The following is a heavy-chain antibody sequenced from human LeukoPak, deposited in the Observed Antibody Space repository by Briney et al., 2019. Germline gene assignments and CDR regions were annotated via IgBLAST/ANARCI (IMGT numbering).Heavy chain of an antibody. CDR1: GYTFTSYG. J-gene: IGHJ4*02. CDR2: ISAYNGNT. Sequence: ASVKVSCKASGYTFTSYGISWVRQAPGQGLEWMGWISAYNGNTNYAQKLQGRVTMTRDTSTSTVYMELSSLRSEDTAVYYCASSGLNYDSSGYYSYWGQGTLVTVSS. V-gene: IGHV1-18*01. D-gene: IGHD3-22*01. CDR3: ASSGLNYDSSGYYSY.